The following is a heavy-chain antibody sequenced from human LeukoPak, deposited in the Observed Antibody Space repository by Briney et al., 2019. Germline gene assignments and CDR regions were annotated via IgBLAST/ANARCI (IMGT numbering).Heavy chain of an antibody. V-gene: IGHV3-30*04. CDR1: GFTFSMSA. J-gene: IGHJ4*02. Sequence: GGSLRLSCAASGFTFSMSAMHWVRQSPGKGLEWAAVISYSGSDKSYADSVKGRFTVSRDNSKNTLYLQMNSLRAEDTAVYYCARDQGMAARLDFDYWGQGTLVTVSS. CDR2: ISYSGSDK. D-gene: IGHD6-6*01. CDR3: ARDQGMAARLDFDY.